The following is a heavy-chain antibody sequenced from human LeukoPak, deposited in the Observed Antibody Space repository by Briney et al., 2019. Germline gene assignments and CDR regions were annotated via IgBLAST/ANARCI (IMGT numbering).Heavy chain of an antibody. CDR1: GFTYSSYA. V-gene: IGHV3-21*04. J-gene: IGHJ4*02. Sequence: PGGSLRLSCVASGFTYSSYAMTWVRQAPGKGLEWVSLISSSGDNTYYADSVKGRFTISRDNAKNSLYLQMNSLRAEDTAVYYCARDRDYFDYWGQGTLVTVSS. CDR3: ARDRDYFDY. D-gene: IGHD3-10*01. CDR2: ISSSGDNT.